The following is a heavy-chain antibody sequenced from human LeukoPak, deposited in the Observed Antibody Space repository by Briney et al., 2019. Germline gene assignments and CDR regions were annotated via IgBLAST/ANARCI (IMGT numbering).Heavy chain of an antibody. CDR1: GGSFSGYY. CDR3: ARAGRYSYGSRIDY. D-gene: IGHD5-18*01. Sequence: SETLSLTCAVYGGSFSGYYWSWIRQPPGKGLEWIGEINHSGSTNYNPSLKSRVTISVDTSKNQFSLKLSSVTAADTAVYYCARAGRYSYGSRIDYWGQGTLVTVSS. V-gene: IGHV4-34*01. J-gene: IGHJ4*02. CDR2: INHSGST.